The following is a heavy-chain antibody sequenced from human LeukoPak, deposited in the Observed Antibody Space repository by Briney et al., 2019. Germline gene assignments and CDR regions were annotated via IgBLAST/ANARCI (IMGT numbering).Heavy chain of an antibody. Sequence: ASVKVSCKASGCTFSSYAISWVRQAPGQGLEWMGRIIPILGIANYAQKFQGRVTITADKSTSTAYMELSSLRSEDTAVYYCARWSAGGSSTLLSDYWGQGTLVTVSS. J-gene: IGHJ4*02. CDR3: ARWSAGGSSTLLSDY. CDR2: IIPILGIA. CDR1: GCTFSSYA. V-gene: IGHV1-69*04. D-gene: IGHD2-15*01.